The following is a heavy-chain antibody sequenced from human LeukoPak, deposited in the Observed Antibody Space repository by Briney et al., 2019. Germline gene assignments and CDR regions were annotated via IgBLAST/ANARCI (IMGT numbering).Heavy chain of an antibody. CDR2: IWYDGSNK. CDR3: ARDRTPNWSAYSTPTFHY. J-gene: IGHJ4*02. CDR1: GFTFSSYV. V-gene: IGHV3-33*01. D-gene: IGHD4-11*01. Sequence: GGALRLSCAASGFTFSSYVMHWVRQAPGKGLEWAAVIWYDGSNKYYADSVKGRFTISRDNSKNTLYPQMNSLRAEDTAVYYCARDRTPNWSAYSTPTFHYWGQGTLVTVSS.